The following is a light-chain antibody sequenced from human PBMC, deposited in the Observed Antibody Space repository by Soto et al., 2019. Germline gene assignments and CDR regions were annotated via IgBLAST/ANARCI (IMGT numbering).Light chain of an antibody. CDR2: DAS. CDR1: QSISPY. CDR3: QETYRTPTWT. V-gene: IGKV1-39*01. J-gene: IGKJ1*01. Sequence: DIQMTQSPSSLSASVGDRVTITCRASQSISPYLNWFQQKPGQAPSLLIYDASSLQSAVPSRFSSGGSGTAFTLTISSLQPEDFANYYCQETYRTPTWTFGQGTKVDIK.